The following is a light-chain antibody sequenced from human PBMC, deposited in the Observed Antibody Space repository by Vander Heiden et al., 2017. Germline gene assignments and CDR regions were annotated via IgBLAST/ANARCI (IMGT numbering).Light chain of an antibody. V-gene: IGKV1-5*03. CDR2: KAS. J-gene: IGKJ2*03. Sequence: DIQMTQSPSTLSASVGDTVTIPCRATQDIRDWLAWYQQRPGEAPKLLIYKASNLESGVPSRFSGSGSGTQFTLTISILQPDDFATYYCQQCASYYSFGQGTKVEIK. CDR1: QDIRDW. CDR3: QQCASYYS.